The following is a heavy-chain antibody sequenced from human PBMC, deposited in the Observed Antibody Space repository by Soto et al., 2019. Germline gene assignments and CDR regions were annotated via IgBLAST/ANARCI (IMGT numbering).Heavy chain of an antibody. J-gene: IGHJ4*02. Sequence: QVQLVQSGAEVKKPGSSVKVSCKASGGAFSSYAISWVRQAPGQGLEWMGGIIPIFGTANYAQKFQGRVTITADESTSTAYMELSSLRSEDTAVYYCARGLSWEMATITNYFDYWGQGTLVTVSS. D-gene: IGHD5-12*01. CDR3: ARGLSWEMATITNYFDY. CDR1: GGAFSSYA. CDR2: IIPIFGTA. V-gene: IGHV1-69*01.